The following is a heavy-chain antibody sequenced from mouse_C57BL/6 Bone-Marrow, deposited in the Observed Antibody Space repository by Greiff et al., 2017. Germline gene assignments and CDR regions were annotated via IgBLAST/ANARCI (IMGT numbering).Heavy chain of an antibody. CDR2: ISSGGSYT. CDR1: GFTFSSYG. CDR3: ARQRGLRLAWFAY. D-gene: IGHD2-4*01. V-gene: IGHV5-6*01. J-gene: IGHJ3*01. Sequence: EVHLVESGGDLVKPGGSLKLSCAASGFTFSSYGMSWVRQTPDKRLEWVATISSGGSYTYYPDSVKGRFTISRDNAKNTLYLQMSSLKSEDTAMYYCARQRGLRLAWFAYWGQGTLVTVSA.